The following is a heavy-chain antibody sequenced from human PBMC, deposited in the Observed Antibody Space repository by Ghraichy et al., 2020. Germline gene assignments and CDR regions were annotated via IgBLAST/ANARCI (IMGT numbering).Heavy chain of an antibody. V-gene: IGHV4-59*01. CDR2: IYYSGST. J-gene: IGHJ5*02. CDR3: ARDKHYYDSSGLSGFDP. D-gene: IGHD3-22*01. Sequence: SETLSLTCTVSGGSISSYYWSWIRQPPGKGLEWIGYIYYSGSTNYNPSLKSRVTISVDTSKNQFSLKLSSVTAADTAVYYCARDKHYYDSSGLSGFDPWGQGTLVTVSS. CDR1: GGSISSYY.